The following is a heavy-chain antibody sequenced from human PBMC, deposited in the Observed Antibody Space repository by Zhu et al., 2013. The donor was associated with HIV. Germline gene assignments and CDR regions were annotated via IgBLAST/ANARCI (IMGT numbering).Heavy chain of an antibody. CDR1: GGTFSSYA. Sequence: QVQLVQSGAEVKKPGSSVKVSCKASGGTFSSYAISWVRQAPGQGLEWMGGIIPIFGTANYAQKFQGRVTITADESTSTAYMELSSLRSEDTAVYYCARDGQDYSSSPDAYPKYYYYGMDVWGQGTTVTVS. V-gene: IGHV1-69*01. CDR2: IIPIFGTA. J-gene: IGHJ6*02. D-gene: IGHD6-6*01. CDR3: ARDGQDYSSSPDAYPKYYYYGMDV.